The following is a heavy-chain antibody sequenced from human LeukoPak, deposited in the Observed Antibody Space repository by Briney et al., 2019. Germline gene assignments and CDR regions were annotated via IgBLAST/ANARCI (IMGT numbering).Heavy chain of an antibody. Sequence: GGSLGLSCAASGFTVSSNYMSWVRRAPGKGLEWVSVVYSGGSTHYADSVKGRFTISRDNSKNTLYLHMNSLRAEDTAVYYCATADSGSYYSGFDYWGQGTLVTVSS. CDR3: ATADSGSYYSGFDY. D-gene: IGHD1-26*01. CDR1: GFTVSSNY. CDR2: VYSGGST. V-gene: IGHV3-66*01. J-gene: IGHJ4*02.